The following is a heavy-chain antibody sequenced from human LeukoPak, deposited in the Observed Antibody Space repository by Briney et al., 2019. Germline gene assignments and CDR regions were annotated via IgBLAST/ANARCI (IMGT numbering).Heavy chain of an antibody. J-gene: IGHJ5*02. CDR1: GFTFSSYW. V-gene: IGHV3-74*01. CDR2: INSDGSST. CDR3: ARAGSSSWYSNRFDP. Sequence: GGSLRLSCAASGFTFSSYWMHWVRQAPGKGLVWVSRINSDGSSTSYADSVKGRFTISRDNAKNTLYLQMNSLRAEDTAVYYCARAGSSSWYSNRFDPWGQGALVTVSS. D-gene: IGHD6-13*01.